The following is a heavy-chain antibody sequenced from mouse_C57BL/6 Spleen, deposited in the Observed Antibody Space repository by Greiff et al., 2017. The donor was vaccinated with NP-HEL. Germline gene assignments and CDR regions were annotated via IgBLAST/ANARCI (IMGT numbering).Heavy chain of an antibody. J-gene: IGHJ2*01. CDR3: ARSLYYYVDY. Sequence: VHLVESGAELVRPGTSVKVSCKASGYAFTNYLIEWVKQRPGQGLEWIGVINPGSGGTNYNEKFKGKATLTADKSSSTAYMQLSSLTSEDSAVYFCARSLYYYVDYWGQGTTLTVSS. CDR2: INPGSGGT. D-gene: IGHD1-1*01. CDR1: GYAFTNYL. V-gene: IGHV1-54*01.